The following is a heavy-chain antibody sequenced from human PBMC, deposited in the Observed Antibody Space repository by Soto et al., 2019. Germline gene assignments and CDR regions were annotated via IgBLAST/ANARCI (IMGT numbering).Heavy chain of an antibody. D-gene: IGHD6-19*01. Sequence: QVQLVQSGAEVKKPGSSVKGSCKASGGTFSSYAISWVRQAPVQGLEWMGGIIPIFGTANYAQKFQCRVTITADEYTSTAYMELSSLRSEDTALYYCARGGAWLVPDYWGQGTLVTVSS. J-gene: IGHJ4*02. CDR1: GGTFSSYA. V-gene: IGHV1-69*01. CDR2: IIPIFGTA. CDR3: ARGGAWLVPDY.